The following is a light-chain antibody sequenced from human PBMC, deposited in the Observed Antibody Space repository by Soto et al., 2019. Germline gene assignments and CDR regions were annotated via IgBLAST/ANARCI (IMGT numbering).Light chain of an antibody. CDR2: DVT. Sequence: QSVLTQPPSASGSPGQSVTISCTGTSSDVGGYNFVSSYQQHPGKAPKLMIYDVTERPSGVPDRFSGSKSGNTASLTVSGLQGEDEADYYCASYACSNLPLLFGGGPKLTVL. CDR3: ASYACSNLPLL. J-gene: IGLJ2*01. CDR1: SSDVGGYNF. V-gene: IGLV2-8*01.